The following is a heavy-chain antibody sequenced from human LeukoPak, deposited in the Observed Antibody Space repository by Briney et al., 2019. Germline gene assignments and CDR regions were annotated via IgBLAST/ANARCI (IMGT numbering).Heavy chain of an antibody. Sequence: ASVKVSCKASGYTFTSYYMHWVRQAPGQGLGWMGIINPSGGSTSSAQKFQGRVTMTRDMSTSTVYMELSSLRSEDTAVYYCARGGMVRGVIMGYYYYYMDVWGKGTTVTVSS. J-gene: IGHJ6*03. CDR3: ARGGMVRGVIMGYYYYYMDV. D-gene: IGHD3-10*01. CDR2: INPSGGST. CDR1: GYTFTSYY. V-gene: IGHV1-46*01.